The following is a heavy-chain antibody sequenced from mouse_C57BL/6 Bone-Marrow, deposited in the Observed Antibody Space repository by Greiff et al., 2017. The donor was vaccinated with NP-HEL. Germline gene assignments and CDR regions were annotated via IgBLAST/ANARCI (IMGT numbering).Heavy chain of an antibody. CDR1: GYSITSDY. J-gene: IGHJ1*03. CDR3: ARYGITTVVDSYWYFDV. V-gene: IGHV3-8*01. Sequence: EVQLQQSGPGLAKPSQTLSLPCSVTGYSITSDYWNWIRKFPGNKLEYMGYISYSGSTYYNPSLKSRISITRDTSKNQYYLQLNSVTTEDTATYYCARYGITTVVDSYWYFDVWGTGTTVTVSS. D-gene: IGHD1-1*01. CDR2: ISYSGST.